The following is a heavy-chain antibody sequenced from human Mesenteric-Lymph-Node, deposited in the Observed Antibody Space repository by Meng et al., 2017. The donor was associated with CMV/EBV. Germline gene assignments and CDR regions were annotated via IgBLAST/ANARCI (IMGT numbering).Heavy chain of an antibody. Sequence: QVQLQGAGPGLAKPSETLSLACTVSGGSLRSYPWSWIRQPPGKGLEWVGYMSYSGSTNYNPSLKSRITMSLDTSKNQFSLELSSVTAADTAVYYCGRDNWGSIDYWGQGTLVTVAS. V-gene: IGHV4-59*13. CDR2: MSYSGST. J-gene: IGHJ4*02. D-gene: IGHD7-27*01. CDR3: GRDNWGSIDY. CDR1: GGSLRSYP.